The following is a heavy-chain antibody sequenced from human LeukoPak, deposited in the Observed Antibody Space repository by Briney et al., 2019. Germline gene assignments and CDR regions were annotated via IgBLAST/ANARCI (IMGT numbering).Heavy chain of an antibody. CDR2: IYHSGST. D-gene: IGHD2-15*01. Sequence: SETLSLTCTVSGGSISSGGYYWSWIRQPPGKGLEWIGYIYHSGSTYYNPSLKSRVTISVDRSKNQFSLKLSSVTAADTAVYYCAREIRAATPDFDYWGQEPWSPSPQ. CDR1: GGSISSGGYY. J-gene: IGHJ4*01. CDR3: AREIRAATPDFDY. V-gene: IGHV4-30-2*01.